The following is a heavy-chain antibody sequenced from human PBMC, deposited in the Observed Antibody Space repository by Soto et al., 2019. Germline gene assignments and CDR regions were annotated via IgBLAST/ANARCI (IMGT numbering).Heavy chain of an antibody. V-gene: IGHV3-30-3*01. CDR1: GFTFSSYA. J-gene: IGHJ4*02. CDR3: ARALYYYDSSGYYY. CDR2: ISYYGSNK. Sequence: GGSLRLSGAASGFTFSSYAMHWVRQAPGKGLEWVAVISYYGSNKYYADSVKGRFTISRDNSKNTLYLQMNSLRAEDTAVYYCARALYYYDSSGYYYWGQGTLVTVSS. D-gene: IGHD3-22*01.